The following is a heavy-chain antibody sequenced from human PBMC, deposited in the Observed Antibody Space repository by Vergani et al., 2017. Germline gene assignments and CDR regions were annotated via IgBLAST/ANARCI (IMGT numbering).Heavy chain of an antibody. V-gene: IGHV4-34*01. Sequence: QVQLQESGPGLVKPSGTLSLTCAVSGGSFSGYYWSWIRQPPGKGLEWIGEINHSGSTNYNPSLKSRVTISVDTSKNQFSLKLSSVTAADTAVYYCARGPPSGIAVAGKDYWGQGTLVTVSS. CDR3: ARGPPSGIAVAGKDY. J-gene: IGHJ4*02. CDR1: GGSFSGYY. D-gene: IGHD6-19*01. CDR2: INHSGST.